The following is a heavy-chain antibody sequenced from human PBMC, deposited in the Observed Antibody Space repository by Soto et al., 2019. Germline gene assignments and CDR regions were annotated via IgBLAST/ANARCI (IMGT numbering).Heavy chain of an antibody. Sequence: QITLKESGPTLVKPTQTLTLTCTFSGFSLTTAGAGVGWIRQPPGKALEWLALIYCNDDTRYSPSLKSRLTITEDTSKNQVVLRMTNMDPVDTATYYCAHRGYGNYPRDNWFDPWGQGILVIVSS. CDR3: AHRGYGNYPRDNWFDP. V-gene: IGHV2-5*01. CDR2: IYCNDDT. CDR1: GFSLTTAGAG. D-gene: IGHD4-17*01. J-gene: IGHJ5*02.